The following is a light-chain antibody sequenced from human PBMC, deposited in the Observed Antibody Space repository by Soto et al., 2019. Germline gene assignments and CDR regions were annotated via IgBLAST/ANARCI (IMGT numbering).Light chain of an antibody. V-gene: IGLV2-14*01. Sequence: QSALTQPASVSGSPGQSITISCTGTSSDVGGYKFVSWYQQHPGKAPKLMIYEVSNRPSGVSNRFSGSKSGNTASLTISGLQAEDEADYYCSSYPSTPTQYVFGTGTKLTVL. CDR2: EVS. J-gene: IGLJ1*01. CDR1: SSDVGGYKF. CDR3: SSYPSTPTQYV.